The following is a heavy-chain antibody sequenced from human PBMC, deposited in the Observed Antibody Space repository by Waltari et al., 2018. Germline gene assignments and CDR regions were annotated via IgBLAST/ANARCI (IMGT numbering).Heavy chain of an antibody. D-gene: IGHD2-21*02. J-gene: IGHJ3*02. CDR3: ARPLGTVVTPEHHDAFDI. V-gene: IGHV4-61*02. CDR1: GGSISSGSYY. Sequence: QVQLQESGPGLVKPSQTLSLTCTVSGGSISSGSYYWSWIRQPAGKGLEWIGRIYTSGSTNYNPSLKSRVTISVDTSKNQFSLKLSSVTATDTAVYYCARPLGTVVTPEHHDAFDIWGQGTMVTVSS. CDR2: IYTSGST.